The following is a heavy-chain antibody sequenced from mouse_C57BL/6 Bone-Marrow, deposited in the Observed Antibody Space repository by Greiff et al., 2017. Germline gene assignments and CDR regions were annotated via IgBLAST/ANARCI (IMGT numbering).Heavy chain of an antibody. CDR1: GFTFSDYY. D-gene: IGHD1-1*01. V-gene: IGHV5-12*01. J-gene: IGHJ1*03. Sequence: DVMLVESGGGLVQPGGSLKLSCAASGFTFSDYYMYWVRQTPEKRLEWVAYISNGGGSTYYPDTVKGRFTISRDNAKNTLYLQMSRLKSEDTAMYYCARRGYYYGTHWYFDVWGTGTTVTVSS. CDR2: ISNGGGST. CDR3: ARRGYYYGTHWYFDV.